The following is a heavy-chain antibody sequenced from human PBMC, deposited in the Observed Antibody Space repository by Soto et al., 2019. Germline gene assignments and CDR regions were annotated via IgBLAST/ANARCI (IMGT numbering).Heavy chain of an antibody. V-gene: IGHV1-2*02. CDR1: GYTFTGYF. J-gene: IGHJ4*02. CDR3: TRRGDGSGTLDY. CDR2: INTNSGAT. Sequence: ASVKVSCKASGYTFTGYFMHWVRQAPGQGLEWMGWINTNSGATKYAHKFQGRVTMTRDTSISTAYMELSGLTSDDTAVYFCTRRGDGSGTLDYWGQGTLVTVSS. D-gene: IGHD3-10*01.